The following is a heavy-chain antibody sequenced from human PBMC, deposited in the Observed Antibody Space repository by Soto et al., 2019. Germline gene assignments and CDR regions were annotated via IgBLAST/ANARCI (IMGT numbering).Heavy chain of an antibody. J-gene: IGHJ6*02. D-gene: IGHD3-16*01. CDR1: GGTFSSYA. CDR3: GRVDIFGFGVRYYYYDMDV. CDR2: IIHLLSKA. Sequence: QVQLVQSGAEVKEPGSSVKVSCKASGGTFSSYAISWVRQAPGQGLEWMGGIIHLLSKANYAHNFQGRVTITARESASTAYLELSSLRSEDTAVYYCGRVDIFGFGVRYYYYDMDVWGQGTTFTVSS. V-gene: IGHV1-69*12.